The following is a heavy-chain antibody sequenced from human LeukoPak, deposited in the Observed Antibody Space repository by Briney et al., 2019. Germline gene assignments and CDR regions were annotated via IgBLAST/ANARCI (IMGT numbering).Heavy chain of an antibody. CDR3: ARLSSFAFDI. CDR2: IKEDGTET. J-gene: IGHJ3*02. CDR1: GFMFSSNW. V-gene: IGHV3-7*03. Sequence: GGSLRLSCAASGFMFSSNWMSWVRLAPGKGLEWVANIKEDGTETYYVDSVKGRFTISRDNSKNTLYLQMNSLRAEDTAVYYCARLSSFAFDIWGQGTMVTVSS. D-gene: IGHD3-16*02.